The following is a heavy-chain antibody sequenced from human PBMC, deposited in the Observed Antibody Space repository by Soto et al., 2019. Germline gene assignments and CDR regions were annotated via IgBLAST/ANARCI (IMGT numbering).Heavy chain of an antibody. D-gene: IGHD3-22*01. J-gene: IGHJ6*02. V-gene: IGHV1-18*01. CDR2: VSPYNDDT. CDR1: GYSFSSYV. CDR3: ARGGYYDSSGSRNYNYYGMDV. Sequence: ASVKVSCKASGYSFSSYVINWVRQAPGQGLEWLGWVSPYNDDTKYSQKLQGRVTMTTDTSSRIAYMVLRSLRSDDTAVYFCARGGYYDSSGSRNYNYYGMDVWGQGTTVTVSS.